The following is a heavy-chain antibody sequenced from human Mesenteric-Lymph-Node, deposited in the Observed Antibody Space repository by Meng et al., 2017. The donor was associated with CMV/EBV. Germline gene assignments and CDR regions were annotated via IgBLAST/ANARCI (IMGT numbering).Heavy chain of an antibody. CDR3: AGFADSSWSQFDP. J-gene: IGHJ5*02. CDR2: IIPIFSTA. CDR1: GGTFSSYA. V-gene: IGHV1-69*06. Sequence: KASGGTFSSYAMSWVRQAPGQGLEWMGGIIPIFSTASYAQKFQGRVTITADKSTSTAYMELSSLRSEDTAVYYCAGFADSSWSQFDPWGQGTLVTVSS. D-gene: IGHD6-13*01.